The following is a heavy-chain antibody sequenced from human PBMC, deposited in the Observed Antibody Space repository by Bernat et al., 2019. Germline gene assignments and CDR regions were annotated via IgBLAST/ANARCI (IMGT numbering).Heavy chain of an antibody. CDR1: GFTVSSKY. J-gene: IGHJ4*02. V-gene: IGHV3-53*01. CDR2: IYSDGDT. Sequence: EVQLVESGGNLIQPGGSLRLSCAASGFTVSSKYMSWVRQAPGKGLEWVSVIYSDGDTYYADSVKGRFTISRDSFKNTRYLQMNSLGTEDTAVYYWARVSGGYHYYFDYWGQGALVTVSS. CDR3: ARVSGGYHYYFDY. D-gene: IGHD3-16*01.